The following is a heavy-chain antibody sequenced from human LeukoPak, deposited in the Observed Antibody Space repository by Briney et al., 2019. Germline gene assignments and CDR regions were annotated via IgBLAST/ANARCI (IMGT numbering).Heavy chain of an antibody. CDR1: GFTFSSYD. D-gene: IGHD6-13*01. V-gene: IGHV3-13*01. J-gene: IGHJ4*02. CDR2: IGTAGDT. CDR3: ARGKAGPPTRIAAASAFDY. Sequence: GGSLRLSCAASGFTFSSYDMHWVRQATGKGLEWVSAIGTAGDTYYPGSVKGRFTISRENAKNSLYLQMNSLRAGDTAVYYCARGKAGPPTRIAAASAFDYWGQGTLVTVSS.